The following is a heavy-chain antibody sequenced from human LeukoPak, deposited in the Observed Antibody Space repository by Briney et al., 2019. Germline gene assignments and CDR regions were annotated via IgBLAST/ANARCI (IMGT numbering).Heavy chain of an antibody. V-gene: IGHV1-2*02. D-gene: IGHD3-22*01. CDR1: GYTFTGHY. CDR3: ARDLRPYDSSGYYWFDP. CDR2: INPNSGGT. Sequence: ASVKVSCKASGYTFTGHYIHWVRQAPGQGLEWMGWINPNSGGTNYAQKLQGRVTMTTDTSTSTAYMELRSLRSDDTAVYYCARDLRPYDSSGYYWFDPWGQGTLVTVSS. J-gene: IGHJ5*02.